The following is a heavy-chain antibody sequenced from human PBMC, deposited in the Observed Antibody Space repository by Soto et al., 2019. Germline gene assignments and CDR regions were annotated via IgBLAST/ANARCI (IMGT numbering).Heavy chain of an antibody. Sequence: PVGSLRLSCAASGFTFSSYSMNWVRQAPGKGLEWVSSISSSSSYIYYADSVKGRFTISRDNAKNSLYLQMNSLRAEDTAVYYCARDRKDDFWSGYPRNYYGMDVWGQGTTVTVSS. CDR3: ARDRKDDFWSGYPRNYYGMDV. CDR2: ISSSSSYI. J-gene: IGHJ6*02. V-gene: IGHV3-21*01. CDR1: GFTFSSYS. D-gene: IGHD3-3*01.